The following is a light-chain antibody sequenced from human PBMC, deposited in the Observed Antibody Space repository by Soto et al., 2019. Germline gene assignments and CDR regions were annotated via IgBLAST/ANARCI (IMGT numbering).Light chain of an antibody. CDR2: DAS. J-gene: IGKJ1*01. Sequence: EIVLTQSPATLSLSPGDRATLSCWASQSVSNSLAWYQQKPGQAPRLLIYDASNRATGVPARFGGSGFGTDFTLSISSLEPEDFAVYYCQQRSNWPWTFGQGTKVDIK. V-gene: IGKV3-11*01. CDR3: QQRSNWPWT. CDR1: QSVSNS.